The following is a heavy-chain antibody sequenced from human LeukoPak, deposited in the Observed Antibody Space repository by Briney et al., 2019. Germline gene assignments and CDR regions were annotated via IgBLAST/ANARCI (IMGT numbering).Heavy chain of an antibody. CDR1: GGSTSSDH. J-gene: IGHJ4*02. V-gene: IGHV4-59*08. CDR3: ARGRGLGVITPYSDS. Sequence: SETLSLTCTVSGGSTSSDHWSWIRQPPEKGLEWIGCVSYRGSTNYNPSLKSRVTISVDTSKKHFSLKLTSVTAADTGVYYCARGRGLGVITPYSDSWGQGTLVTVSS. D-gene: IGHD3-16*02. CDR2: VSYRGST.